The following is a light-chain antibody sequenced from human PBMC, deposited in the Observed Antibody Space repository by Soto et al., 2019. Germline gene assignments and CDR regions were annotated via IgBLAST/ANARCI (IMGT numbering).Light chain of an antibody. CDR3: QQYNLWPLT. CDR1: QSVSSS. Sequence: VVLTQSPATPSLSPGERGTLSCGASQSVSSSYVAWYQQKPGQPPRLVIYRASTRATGIPARFSGSGSGTEFTLTIGSLRSEDFAVYYCQQYNLWPLTFGGGTKVDIK. CDR2: RAS. J-gene: IGKJ4*01. V-gene: IGKV3-15*01.